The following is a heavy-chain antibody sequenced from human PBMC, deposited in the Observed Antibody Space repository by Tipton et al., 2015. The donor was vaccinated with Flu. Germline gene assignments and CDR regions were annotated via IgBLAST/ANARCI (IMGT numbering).Heavy chain of an antibody. D-gene: IGHD3-10*01. J-gene: IGHJ6*02. Sequence: TLSLTCTVSGGSISSYYWSWIRQPAGKGLEWIGRIYTSGSTNYNPSLKSRVTMSVDTSKNQFSLKLSSVTAADTAVYYCARGGHYYGSGSLWGYYYYGMDVWDQGP. V-gene: IGHV4-4*07. CDR3: ARGGHYYGSGSLWGYYYYGMDV. CDR2: IYTSGST. CDR1: GGSISSYY.